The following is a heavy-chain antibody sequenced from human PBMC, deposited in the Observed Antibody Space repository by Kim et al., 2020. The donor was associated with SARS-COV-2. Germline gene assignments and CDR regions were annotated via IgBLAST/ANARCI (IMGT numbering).Heavy chain of an antibody. CDR2: IKSKTDGGTT. D-gene: IGHD5-12*01. V-gene: IGHV3-15*01. CDR3: TTAFTGGYSGYDGDY. J-gene: IGHJ4*02. CDR1: GFTFSNAW. Sequence: GGSLRLSCAASGFTFSNAWMSWVRQAPGKGLEWVGRIKSKTDGGTTDYAAPVKGRFTISRDDSKNTLYLQMNSLKTEDTAVYYCTTAFTGGYSGYDGDYWGQGTLVTVSS.